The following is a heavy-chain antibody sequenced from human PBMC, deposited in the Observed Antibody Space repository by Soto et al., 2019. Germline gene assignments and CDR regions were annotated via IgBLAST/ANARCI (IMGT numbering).Heavy chain of an antibody. D-gene: IGHD4-17*01. CDR3: ARSFEGDYVYDY. V-gene: IGHV4-31*03. CDR1: GGSISSGGYF. CDR2: IYYSGIT. J-gene: IGHJ4*02. Sequence: PSETLSLTCTVSGGSISSGGYFWSWIRQHPGKGLEWIGYIYYSGITYYNPSLNSRLTISVDTSKNQFFLRLNSVTAADTAVYFCARSFEGDYVYDYWGQGTLVTVSS.